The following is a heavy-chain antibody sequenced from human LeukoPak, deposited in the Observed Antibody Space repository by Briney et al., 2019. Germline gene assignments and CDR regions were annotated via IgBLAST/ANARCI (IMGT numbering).Heavy chain of an antibody. CDR3: ARDHFWSGYGAFDL. CDR2: INTDESKI. J-gene: IGHJ3*01. Sequence: PGGSLRLSCAASGFTFSSHWMRWVRQTPGKGLVWVSRINTDESKINHADSVKGRFTISRDNAKNSVHLQINNLRVEDTDVYYCARDHFWSGYGAFDLWGQGTMVTVSS. D-gene: IGHD3-3*01. CDR1: GFTFSSHW. V-gene: IGHV3-74*01.